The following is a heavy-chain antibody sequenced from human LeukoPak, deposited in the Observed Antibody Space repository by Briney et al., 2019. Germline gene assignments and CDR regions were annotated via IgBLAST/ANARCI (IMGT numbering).Heavy chain of an antibody. CDR1: GFTFGGYA. CDR3: ARDYSSGWAYFDY. CDR2: ISYDGSNK. Sequence: GGSLRLSCSGSGFTFGGYAVSWFRQVPGKGLEWVAVISYDGSNKYYADSVKGRFTISRDNSKNTLYLQMNSLRAEDTAVYYCARDYSSGWAYFDYWGQGTLVTVSS. V-gene: IGHV3-30-3*01. J-gene: IGHJ4*02. D-gene: IGHD6-19*01.